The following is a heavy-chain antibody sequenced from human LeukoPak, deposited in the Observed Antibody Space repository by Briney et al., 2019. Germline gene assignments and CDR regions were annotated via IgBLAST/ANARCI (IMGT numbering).Heavy chain of an antibody. V-gene: IGHV3-23*01. CDR1: GFTFRSYA. D-gene: IGHD6-19*01. CDR2: IVGGGGTT. CDR3: AKARLSTGWAYNDY. J-gene: IGHJ4*02. Sequence: GESLRLSCAASGFTFRSYAMSWVRQAPGKGLEWVSAIVGGGGTTFYADSVKGRFTISRDNSKNTVSLQMNSLRAEDTAVYYCAKARLSTGWAYNDYWGQGTLVTVSS.